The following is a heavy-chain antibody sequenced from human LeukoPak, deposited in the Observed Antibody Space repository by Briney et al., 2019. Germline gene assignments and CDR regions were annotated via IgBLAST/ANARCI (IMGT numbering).Heavy chain of an antibody. CDR1: GYTFIGDY. D-gene: IGHD2-2*01. V-gene: IGHV1-2*06. Sequence: GASVKVSCKAAGYTFIGDYMHWVRQDPGQGLEWVGRINPNSGGTNYAQKFQGRVTMTRDTSISTAYMELSRLRSDDTAVYYCARADCSSTSCLNAFDIWGQGTMVTVSS. J-gene: IGHJ3*02. CDR3: ARADCSSTSCLNAFDI. CDR2: INPNSGGT.